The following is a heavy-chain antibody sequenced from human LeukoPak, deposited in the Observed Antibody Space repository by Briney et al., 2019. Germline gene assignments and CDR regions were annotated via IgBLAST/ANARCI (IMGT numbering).Heavy chain of an antibody. Sequence: ASVKVSCKASGYTFTGYYMHWVRQAPGQGLEWMEWINPNSGGTNYAQKFQGRVTMTRDTSISTAYMELSRLRSDDTAVYYCARDGYYDSSGYYRWGQGTLATVSS. D-gene: IGHD3-22*01. V-gene: IGHV1-2*02. CDR3: ARDGYYDSSGYYR. CDR2: INPNSGGT. J-gene: IGHJ4*02. CDR1: GYTFTGYY.